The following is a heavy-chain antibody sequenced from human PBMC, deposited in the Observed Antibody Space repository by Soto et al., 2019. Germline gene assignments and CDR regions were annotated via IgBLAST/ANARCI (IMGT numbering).Heavy chain of an antibody. CDR3: ARDPSPAAAGTITHFDY. CDR2: IIPILGIA. V-gene: IGHV1-69*08. CDR1: GGTFSSYT. J-gene: IGHJ4*02. D-gene: IGHD6-13*01. Sequence: QVQLVQSGAEVKKPGSSVKVSCKASGGTFSSYTISWVRQAPGQGLEWMGRIIPILGIANYAQKFQGRVTITADKSTSTAYMELSSLRSEDTAVYYCARDPSPAAAGTITHFDYWGQGTLVTVSS.